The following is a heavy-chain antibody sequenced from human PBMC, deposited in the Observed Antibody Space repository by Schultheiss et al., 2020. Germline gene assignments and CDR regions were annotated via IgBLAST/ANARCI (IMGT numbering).Heavy chain of an antibody. Sequence: GGSLRLSCAASGFTFSSYSMNWVRQAPGKGLEWVSYISSSSSTIYYADSVKGRFTISRDNAKNSLYLQMNSLRAEDTAVYYCARESTVTSYYYYYGMDVWGPGTTVTVSS. D-gene: IGHD4-17*01. J-gene: IGHJ6*02. V-gene: IGHV3-48*01. CDR3: ARESTVTSYYYYYGMDV. CDR2: ISSSSSTI. CDR1: GFTFSSYS.